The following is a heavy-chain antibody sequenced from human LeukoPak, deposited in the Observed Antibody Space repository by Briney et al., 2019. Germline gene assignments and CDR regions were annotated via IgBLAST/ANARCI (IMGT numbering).Heavy chain of an antibody. CDR3: ASLKTVPAATTYYYYGMDV. V-gene: IGHV4-39*01. CDR2: IYYSGST. Sequence: PSETLSLTCTVSGCSISSSSYYWGWIRQPPGKGLEWIGSIYYSGSTCYNPSLKSRVTISVDTSKNQFSLKLSSVTAANTAVYYCASLKTVPAATTYYYYGMDVWGQGTTVTVSS. CDR1: GCSISSSSYY. J-gene: IGHJ6*02. D-gene: IGHD2-2*01.